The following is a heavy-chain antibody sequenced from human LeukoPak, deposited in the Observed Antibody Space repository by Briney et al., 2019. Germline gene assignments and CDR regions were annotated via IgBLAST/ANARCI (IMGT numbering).Heavy chain of an antibody. V-gene: IGHV1-2*02. CDR1: GYTFTGYY. D-gene: IGHD3-22*01. Sequence: ASVKVSCKTSGYTFTGYYIHWVRQAPGQGLEWMGWINPNSGDTNYAQKFQGRGSMTGDTSISAAYMELSRLRSDDTAVYYCARTLVVINDAFDIWGQGTMVTVSS. CDR3: ARTLVVINDAFDI. CDR2: INPNSGDT. J-gene: IGHJ3*02.